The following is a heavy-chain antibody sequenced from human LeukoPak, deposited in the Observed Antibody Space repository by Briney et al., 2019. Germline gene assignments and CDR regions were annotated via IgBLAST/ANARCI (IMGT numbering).Heavy chain of an antibody. CDR2: INHSGST. CDR3: ARRNLLAAIPEDY. CDR1: GGSFSGYY. J-gene: IGHJ4*02. V-gene: IGHV4-34*01. Sequence: SETLSLTCAVYGGSFSGYYWSWIRQPPGKGLEWIGEINHSGSTNYNPSLKSRVTISVDTSKNQFSLKLSSVTAADTAVYYCARRNLLAAIPEDYWGQGTLVTVSS. D-gene: IGHD2-2*02.